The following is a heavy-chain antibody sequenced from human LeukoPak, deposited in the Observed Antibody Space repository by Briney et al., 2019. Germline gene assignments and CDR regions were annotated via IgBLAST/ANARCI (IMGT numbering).Heavy chain of an antibody. CDR1: GFTFSSCS. CDR2: ISSSSSTI. Sequence: PGGSLRLSCAASGFTFSSCSMNWVRQAPGKGLEWVSYISSSSSTIYYADSVKGRFTISRGNAKNSLYLQMNSLRAEDTAVYYCARDGSFDYWGQGTLVTVSS. J-gene: IGHJ4*02. V-gene: IGHV3-48*01. CDR3: ARDGSFDY.